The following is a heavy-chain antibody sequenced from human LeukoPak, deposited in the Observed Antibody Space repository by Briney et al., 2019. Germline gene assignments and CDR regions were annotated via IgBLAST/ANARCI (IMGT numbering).Heavy chain of an antibody. J-gene: IGHJ3*02. D-gene: IGHD1-14*01. Sequence: GGSLRLSCAASGFTFDVYGMSWVRQAPGKGLEWVSGINWNGGSTGYADSVKGRFTISRDNAKNSLYLQMNSLRAEDTALYYCARGTEPTWMLETFDIWGQGTMVTVSS. CDR2: INWNGGST. CDR1: GFTFDVYG. V-gene: IGHV3-20*04. CDR3: ARGTEPTWMLETFDI.